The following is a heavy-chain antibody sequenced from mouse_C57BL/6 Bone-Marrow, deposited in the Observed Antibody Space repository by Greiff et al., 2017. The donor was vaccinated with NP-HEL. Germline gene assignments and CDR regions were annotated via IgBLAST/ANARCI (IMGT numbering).Heavy chain of an antibody. D-gene: IGHD1-1*01. J-gene: IGHJ3*01. Sequence: QVQLQQPGAELVKPGASVKMSCKASGYTFTSYWITWVKQRPGQGLEWIGDIYPGSGSTNYNEKFKSKATLTVDTSSSTAYMQLSSLTSEDSAVYYCARSTTVVGRGFAYWGQGTLVTVSA. V-gene: IGHV1-55*01. CDR2: IYPGSGST. CDR1: GYTFTSYW. CDR3: ARSTTVVGRGFAY.